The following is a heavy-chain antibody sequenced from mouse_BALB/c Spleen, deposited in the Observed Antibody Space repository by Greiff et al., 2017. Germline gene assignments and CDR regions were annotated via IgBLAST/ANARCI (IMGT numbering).Heavy chain of an antibody. CDR2: IYPGSGST. J-gene: IGHJ1*01. Sequence: VQLQQPGAELVKPGTSGKLSCKASGYNFTSYWKNWVKLRPGQGLEWIGDIYPGSGSTNYNEKFKSKATLTVDTSSSTAYMQLSSLASEDSALYYCARGVGYGSSYVDWYFDVWGAGTTVTVSS. D-gene: IGHD1-1*01. CDR3: ARGVGYGSSYVDWYFDV. CDR1: GYNFTSYW. V-gene: IGHV1-55*01.